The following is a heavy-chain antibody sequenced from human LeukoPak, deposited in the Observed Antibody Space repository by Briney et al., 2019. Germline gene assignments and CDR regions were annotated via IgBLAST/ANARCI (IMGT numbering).Heavy chain of an antibody. V-gene: IGHV4-34*01. CDR2: INHFGST. CDR1: GGSLSGYY. J-gene: IGHJ4*02. D-gene: IGHD6-19*01. Sequence: SETLSLTCAVYGGSLSGYYWSWIRQPPGKGLEWIGEINHFGSTNYNPSLKTRVTISLDTSKNQFSLNLSSVTAADTAVYYCARFNGDSNGWYYFDYWGQGTLVTVSS. CDR3: ARFNGDSNGWYYFDY.